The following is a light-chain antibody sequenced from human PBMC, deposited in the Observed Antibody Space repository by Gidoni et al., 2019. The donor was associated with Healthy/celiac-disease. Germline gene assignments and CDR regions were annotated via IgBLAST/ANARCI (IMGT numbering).Light chain of an antibody. CDR1: QSISSY. CDR3: QQSYSTPPT. J-gene: IGKJ1*01. Sequence: DIQMTQSPSSLSASVGDRVTITCRASQSISSYLNWYQQKPGKAPKLLIYAASSLQSGVPSRFSGSGSGTDFTLTISSLQPVDFATYYCQQSYSTPPTFGQXTKVEIK. V-gene: IGKV1-39*01. CDR2: AAS.